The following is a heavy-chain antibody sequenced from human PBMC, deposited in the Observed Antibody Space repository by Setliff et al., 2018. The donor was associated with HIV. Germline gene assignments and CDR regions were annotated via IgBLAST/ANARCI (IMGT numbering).Heavy chain of an antibody. CDR3: ALVGGITVPPDGFDI. J-gene: IGHJ3*02. Sequence: PGGSLRLSCAASGFTFNNYWMNWVRQVPGKGLVWVARISPDGGSTTHADAVKGRFTISRDNAKNTLYLHMNSLRAEDTSVYHCALVGGITVPPDGFDIWGQGTMVTVSS. CDR2: ISPDGGST. CDR1: GFTFNNYW. D-gene: IGHD3-22*01. V-gene: IGHV3-74*01.